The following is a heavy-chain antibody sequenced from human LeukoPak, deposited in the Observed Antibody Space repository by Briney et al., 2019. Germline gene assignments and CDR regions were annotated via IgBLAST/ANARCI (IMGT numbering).Heavy chain of an antibody. D-gene: IGHD3-22*01. CDR3: ARDLVPYDSSGYSPGGFDY. CDR1: GFTFSSYG. J-gene: IGHJ4*02. CDR2: IWYDGSNK. V-gene: IGHV3-33*01. Sequence: PGGSLRLSCAASGFTFSSYGMHWVRQAPGKGLEWVAVIWYDGSNKYYADSVKGRFTISRDNSKNTLYLQMNSLRAEGTAVYYCARDLVPYDSSGYSPGGFDYWGQGTLVTVSS.